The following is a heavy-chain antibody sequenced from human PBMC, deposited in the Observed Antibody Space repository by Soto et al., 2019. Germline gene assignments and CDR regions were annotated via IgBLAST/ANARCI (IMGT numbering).Heavy chain of an antibody. Sequence: SETLSLTCTVSGDSISIGDNSWSWTRQPPGRGLEWVGYISHGGSTYYNPSLKSRVTFSLDKSNNQVSLKLTSVTAADTAVYYCARAKAMATILDYWGQGTLVTVSS. CDR1: GDSISIGDNS. CDR3: ARAKAMATILDY. V-gene: IGHV4-30-2*01. CDR2: ISHGGST. J-gene: IGHJ4*02. D-gene: IGHD1-26*01.